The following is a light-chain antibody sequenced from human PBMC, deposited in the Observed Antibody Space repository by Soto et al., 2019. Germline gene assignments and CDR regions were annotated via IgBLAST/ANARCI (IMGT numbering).Light chain of an antibody. CDR1: SSDVGGYNY. J-gene: IGLJ1*01. V-gene: IGLV2-14*01. CDR2: DVS. Sequence: QSVLTQPASVSGSPVQSITISCTGTSSDVGGYNYVSWYQQHAGKAPKLMIYDVSNRPSGVSNRFSGSKSGNTASLTISGLQAEDEADYYCSSYTSSSIPYVFGTGTKVTVL. CDR3: SSYTSSSIPYV.